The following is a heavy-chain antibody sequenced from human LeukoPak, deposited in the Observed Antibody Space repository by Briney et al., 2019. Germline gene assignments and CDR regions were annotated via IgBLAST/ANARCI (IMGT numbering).Heavy chain of an antibody. V-gene: IGHV3-64D*06. Sequence: GGSLRLSCSASGFTFSSYAMHWVRQAPGKGLEYVSAISSNGGSTYYADSVKGRFTISRDNSKNTLYLQMSSLRAEDTAVYYCVKHCGDYEWVVFGNLDYWGQGTLVTVSS. CDR2: ISSNGGST. D-gene: IGHD4-17*01. CDR3: VKHCGDYEWVVFGNLDY. CDR1: GFTFSSYA. J-gene: IGHJ4*02.